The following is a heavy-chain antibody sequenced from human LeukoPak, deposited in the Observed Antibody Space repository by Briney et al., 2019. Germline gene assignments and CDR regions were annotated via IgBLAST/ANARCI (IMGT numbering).Heavy chain of an antibody. CDR1: GGSISSYY. CDR3: ATGDKRPIELDY. Sequence: SETLSLTCTVSGGSISSYYCTWIRQPPGKGLEWIGYILYSGSTNNNPSLKSRVTISVDTSKNQCSLKLNSVTAADTAVYYCATGDKRPIELDYWGQGTLVTVSS. D-gene: IGHD2/OR15-2a*01. CDR2: ILYSGST. J-gene: IGHJ4*02. V-gene: IGHV4-59*01.